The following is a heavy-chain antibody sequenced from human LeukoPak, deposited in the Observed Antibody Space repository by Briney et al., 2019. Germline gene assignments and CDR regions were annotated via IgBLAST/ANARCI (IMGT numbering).Heavy chain of an antibody. CDR1: GFTFSSYA. CDR3: AKDASDTGYYFDY. D-gene: IGHD1-14*01. J-gene: IGHJ4*02. CDR2: IIGSGVTT. V-gene: IGHV3-23*01. Sequence: GGSLRLSCAGSGFTFSSYAMSWARQAPGKGLEWVSTIIGSGVTTYYADSVKGRFTISRDNSKNTLYLQVNSLRAEDTAVYYCAKDASDTGYYFDYWGQGTLVTVSS.